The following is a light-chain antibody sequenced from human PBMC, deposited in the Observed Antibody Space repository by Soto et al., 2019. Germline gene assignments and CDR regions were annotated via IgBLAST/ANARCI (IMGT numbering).Light chain of an antibody. Sequence: DIVMTHSPDSLAVSLGERATINCKSSQSVLYSSNNKNYLAWYQQKPGQPPKLLIYWASTRESGVPDRFSGSGSGTDFTLTISSLQAEDVAVYYCQQYYITPPTTFGGGTKVEIK. CDR2: WAS. V-gene: IGKV4-1*01. CDR3: QQYYITPPTT. CDR1: QSVLYSSNNKNY. J-gene: IGKJ4*01.